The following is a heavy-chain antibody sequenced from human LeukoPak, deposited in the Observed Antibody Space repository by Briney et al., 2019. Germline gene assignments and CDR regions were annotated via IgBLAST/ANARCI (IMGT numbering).Heavy chain of an antibody. D-gene: IGHD3-10*01. J-gene: IGHJ4*02. CDR1: GGTFSSYA. Sequence: GASVKVSCKASGGTFSSYAISWVRQAPGQGLEWMGGIIPIFGTANYAQKFQGRVTITADKSTSTAYMELSSLRSEDTAVYYCASAATGGWFAHFDYWGQGTLVTASS. V-gene: IGHV1-69*06. CDR2: IIPIFGTA. CDR3: ASAATGGWFAHFDY.